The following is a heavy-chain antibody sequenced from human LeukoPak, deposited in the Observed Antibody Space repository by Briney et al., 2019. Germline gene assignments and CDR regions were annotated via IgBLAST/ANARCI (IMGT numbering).Heavy chain of an antibody. CDR1: GFTFSSYA. Sequence: GGSLRLSCAASGFTFSSYAMSWVRQAPGKGLEWVSAISGSGGNTYYADSVKGRFTISRDNSKNTLYLQMNSLRAEDTAVYYCAKGSRRKPLRFLEWSTYYFNYWGQGTLVTVSS. J-gene: IGHJ4*02. D-gene: IGHD3-3*01. CDR2: ISGSGGNT. V-gene: IGHV3-23*01. CDR3: AKGSRRKPLRFLEWSTYYFNY.